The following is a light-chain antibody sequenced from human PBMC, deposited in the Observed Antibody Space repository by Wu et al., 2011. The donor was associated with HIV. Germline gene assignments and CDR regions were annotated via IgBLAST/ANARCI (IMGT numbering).Light chain of an antibody. CDR3: QQYNSYRVT. CDR2: KAS. CDR1: QSISSW. V-gene: IGKV1-5*03. Sequence: DRVTITCRASQSISSWLAWYQQKPGKAPKLLIYKASSLESGVPSRFSGSGSGTEFTLTISSLQPDDFATYYCQQYNSYRVTFGQGTKVEIK. J-gene: IGKJ1*01.